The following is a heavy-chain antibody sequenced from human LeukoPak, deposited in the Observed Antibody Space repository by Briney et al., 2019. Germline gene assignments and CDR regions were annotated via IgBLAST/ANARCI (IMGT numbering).Heavy chain of an antibody. CDR3: ASGSYIGVYFGAFDI. CDR2: IHYSGDT. CDR1: GGSLSSGVYY. J-gene: IGHJ3*02. Sequence: PSQTLSLTCSVSGGSLSSGVYYWNWIRQHPGKGLEWIVYIHYSGDTFYNPSLKSRVTISVDTSKNQFSLKLTSVTAADTAVYYCASGSYIGVYFGAFDIWGQGPLVTVSS. V-gene: IGHV4-31*03. D-gene: IGHD1-26*01.